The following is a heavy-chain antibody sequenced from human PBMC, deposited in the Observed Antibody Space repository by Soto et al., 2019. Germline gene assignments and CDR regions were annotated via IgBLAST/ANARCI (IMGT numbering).Heavy chain of an antibody. V-gene: IGHV4-39*01. J-gene: IGHJ6*02. CDR3: ARLPGSSWYYYYYGMDV. D-gene: IGHD6-13*01. CDR1: GGSISSSSYY. CDR2: IYYSGST. Sequence: PSETLSLTCTVSGGSISSSSYYWGWIRQPPGKGLEWIGSIYYSGSTYYNPSLKSLVTISVDTSKNQFSLKLSSVTAADTALYYCARLPGSSWYYYYYGMDVWGQGTTVT.